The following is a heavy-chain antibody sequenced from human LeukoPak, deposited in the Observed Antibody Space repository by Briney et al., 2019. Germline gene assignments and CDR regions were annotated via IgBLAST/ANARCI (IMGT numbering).Heavy chain of an antibody. CDR2: IYYSGTT. CDR3: AGDQYGMDV. CDR1: GGSISSYY. Sequence: KPSETLSLTCTVSGGSISSYYWSWIRQPPGKGLEWIGYIYYSGTTNYNPSLKSRVSISVDTSKKQFSLKLSSVTAADTAVYYCAGDQYGMDVWGQGTTVTVSS. D-gene: IGHD4-17*01. J-gene: IGHJ6*02. V-gene: IGHV4-59*08.